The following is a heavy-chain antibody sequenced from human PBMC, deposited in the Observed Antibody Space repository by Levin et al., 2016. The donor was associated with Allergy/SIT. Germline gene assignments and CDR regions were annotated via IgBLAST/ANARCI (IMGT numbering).Heavy chain of an antibody. D-gene: IGHD6-13*01. CDR2: IIPILGIA. CDR3: ARGYSSSFYAFDI. CDR1: GGTFSSYT. V-gene: IGHV1-69*02. Sequence: SVKVSCKASGGTFSSYTISWVRQAPGQGLEWMGRIIPILGIANYAQKFQGRVTITADKSTSTAYMELSSLRSEDTAVYYCARGYSSSFYAFDIWGQGTMVTVSS. J-gene: IGHJ3*02.